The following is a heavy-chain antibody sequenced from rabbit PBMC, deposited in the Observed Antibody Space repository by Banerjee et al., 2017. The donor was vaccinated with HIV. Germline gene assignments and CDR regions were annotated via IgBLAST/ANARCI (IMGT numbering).Heavy chain of an antibody. CDR1: GFSFSYSDY. D-gene: IGHD4-1*01. V-gene: IGHV1S40*01. CDR2: IGAGVSYTT. CDR3: ARDLDGVIGWNFGW. Sequence: QSLEESGGDLVKPGASLTLTCTASGFSFSYSDYMCWVRQPPGKGPEWIACIGAGVSYTTYYATWAKGRFTISKTSSTTVTLQMTSLTAADTATYFCARDLDGVIGWNFGWWGPCSLVTVS. J-gene: IGHJ4*01.